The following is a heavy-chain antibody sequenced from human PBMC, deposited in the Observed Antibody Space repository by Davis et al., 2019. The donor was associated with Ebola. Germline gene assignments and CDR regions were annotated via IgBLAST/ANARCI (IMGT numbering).Heavy chain of an antibody. V-gene: IGHV1-46*01. J-gene: IGHJ4*02. D-gene: IGHD3-9*01. CDR2: INPSGGST. Sequence: ASVKVSCKASGYTFTSYYMHWVRQAPGQGLEWMGIINPSGGSTSYAQKFQGRVTMTRDTSTSTVYMELSSLRSEDTAVYYCARASGSAGLRYFDWLPAYYFDYWGQGTLVTVSS. CDR3: ARASGSAGLRYFDWLPAYYFDY. CDR1: GYTFTSYY.